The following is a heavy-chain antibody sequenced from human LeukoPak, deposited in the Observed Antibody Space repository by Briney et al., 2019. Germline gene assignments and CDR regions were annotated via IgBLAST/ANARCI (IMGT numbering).Heavy chain of an antibody. CDR1: GASISSGGYS. CDR2: IYHSGST. Sequence: SETLSLTCAVSGASISSGGYSWSWIRQPPGKGLEWIGYIYHSGSTYYNPSLKSRVTISVDRSKNQFSLKLSSVTAADTAVYYCARGDHYGDYGMDVWGQGTTVTVSS. CDR3: ARGDHYGDYGMDV. V-gene: IGHV4-30-2*01. J-gene: IGHJ6*02. D-gene: IGHD4-17*01.